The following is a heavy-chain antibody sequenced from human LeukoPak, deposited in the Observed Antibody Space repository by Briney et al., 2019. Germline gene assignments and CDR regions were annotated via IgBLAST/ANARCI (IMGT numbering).Heavy chain of an antibody. V-gene: IGHV1-58*02. Sequence: SVKVSCKASGYTFTSSAMRWVRQARGQRLEWIGWIVVGSGNTNYAQKFQERVTITRDMSTSTAYVELSSLRSEDTAVYYCATNVHGTGYYYGMDVWGQGTTVTVSS. J-gene: IGHJ6*02. CDR1: GYTFTSSA. CDR3: ATNVHGTGYYYGMDV. CDR2: IVVGSGNT. D-gene: IGHD1-1*01.